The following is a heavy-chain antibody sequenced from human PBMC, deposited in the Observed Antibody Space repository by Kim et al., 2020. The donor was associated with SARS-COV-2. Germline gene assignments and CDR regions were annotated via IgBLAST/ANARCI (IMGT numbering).Heavy chain of an antibody. D-gene: IGHD3-9*01. CDR2: ISGSGGST. CDR3: ARGTSLYSSDILTGYLRWKWLGRLFDY. Sequence: GGSLRLSCAASGFTFSSYAMSWVRQAPGKGLEWVSAISGSGGSTYYADSVKGRFTISRDNSKNTLYLQMNSLRAEDTAVYYCARGTSLYSSDILTGYLRWKWLGRLFDYWGQGTLVTVSS. CDR1: GFTFSSYA. J-gene: IGHJ4*02. V-gene: IGHV3-23*01.